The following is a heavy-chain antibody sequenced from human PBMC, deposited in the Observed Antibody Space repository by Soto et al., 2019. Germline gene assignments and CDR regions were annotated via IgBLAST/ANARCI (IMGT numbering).Heavy chain of an antibody. CDR2: ISYDGSNK. CDR1: GFTFSSYG. Sequence: GGSLRLSCAASGFTFSSYGMHWVRQAPGKGLERVAVISYDGSNKYYADSVKGRFTISRDNSKNTLYLQMNSLRAEDTAVYYCARGTHETYYTVDYWGHGTLVTVSS. V-gene: IGHV3-30*03. CDR3: ARGTHETYYTVDY. J-gene: IGHJ4*01. D-gene: IGHD1-26*01.